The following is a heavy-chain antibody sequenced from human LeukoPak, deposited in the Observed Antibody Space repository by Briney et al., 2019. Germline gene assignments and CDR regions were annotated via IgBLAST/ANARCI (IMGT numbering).Heavy chain of an antibody. CDR2: IYYSRST. J-gene: IGHJ3*02. CDR1: GGSISSGDYC. Sequence: SQTLSLTCTVSGGSISSGDYCWSWIRQPPGKGLEWIVYIYYSRSTYYNPSLKSRVTISVDTSKSQFSLKLSSVTAADTAVYYCARVGGSYPPAGAFDIWGQGTMVTVSS. V-gene: IGHV4-30-4*08. D-gene: IGHD1-26*01. CDR3: ARVGGSYPPAGAFDI.